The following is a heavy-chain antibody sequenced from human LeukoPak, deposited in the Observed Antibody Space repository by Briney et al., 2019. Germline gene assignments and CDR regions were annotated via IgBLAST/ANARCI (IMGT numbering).Heavy chain of an antibody. Sequence: TGGSLRLSCAASGFTFSDYYMSWIRQAPGKGLEWVSYISSSGSTIYYADSVKGRFTISRDNAKNSLYLQMNSLRAEDTAVYYCAGMYSLSAFDIWGQGTMVTVSS. J-gene: IGHJ3*02. CDR1: GFTFSDYY. D-gene: IGHD6-13*01. V-gene: IGHV3-11*04. CDR2: ISSSGSTI. CDR3: AGMYSLSAFDI.